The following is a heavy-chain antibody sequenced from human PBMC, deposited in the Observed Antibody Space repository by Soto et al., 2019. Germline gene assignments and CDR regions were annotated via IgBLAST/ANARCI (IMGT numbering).Heavy chain of an antibody. CDR1: GGSISSYY. V-gene: IGHV4-59*08. CDR3: ARQGFVPLHGLVDV. CDR2: VHHSWGS. Sequence: QVQLQESGPGLVKPSETMSLSCTVSGGSISSYYWSWFRQSPGKRMEWIGYVHHSWGSSYNPPLQRRVAISLDTSKSQFSLKVTSVTATDTAVYYCARQGFVPLHGLVDVWGQGTTVTVSS. J-gene: IGHJ6*02. D-gene: IGHD3-10*01.